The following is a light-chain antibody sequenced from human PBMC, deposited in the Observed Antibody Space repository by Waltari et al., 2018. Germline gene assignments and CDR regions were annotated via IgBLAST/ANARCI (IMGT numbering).Light chain of an antibody. CDR2: GSS. Sequence: EIVMTQSPATLSVSPVERATLSCRASQSVSRNLAWYQQKPGQAPRLLIYGSSTRATGIPARFSGSGSGTEFTLTISGLQSEDSAVYYCQQYNDWPRTFGLGTRVEIE. V-gene: IGKV3-15*01. J-gene: IGKJ1*01. CDR1: QSVSRN. CDR3: QQYNDWPRT.